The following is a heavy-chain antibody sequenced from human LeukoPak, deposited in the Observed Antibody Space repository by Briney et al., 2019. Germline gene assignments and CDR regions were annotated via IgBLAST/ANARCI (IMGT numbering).Heavy chain of an antibody. CDR2: IYSGGST. Sequence: GRSLRLSCAAPGFTFSSYAMHWVRQAPGKGLEWVSVIYSGGSTYYADSVKGRFTISRDNSKNTLYLQMNSLRAEDTAVYYCARGTKGGHLDYWGQGTLVTVSS. CDR1: GFTFSSYA. CDR3: ARGTKGGHLDY. D-gene: IGHD1-1*01. J-gene: IGHJ4*02. V-gene: IGHV3-53*01.